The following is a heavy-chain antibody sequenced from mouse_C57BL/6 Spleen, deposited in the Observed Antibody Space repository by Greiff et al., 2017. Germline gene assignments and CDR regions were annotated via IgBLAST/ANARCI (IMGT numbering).Heavy chain of an antibody. CDR1: GYAFSSSW. CDR2: IYPGDGDT. Sequence: VHLVESGPELVKPGASVKISCKASGYAFSSSWMNWVKQRPGKGLEWIGRIYPGDGDTNYNGKFKRKATLTADKSSSTAYMQLSSLTSEDSAVYFCAQTAQEAYFDYWGQGTTLTVSS. D-gene: IGHD3-2*02. J-gene: IGHJ2*01. V-gene: IGHV1-82*01. CDR3: AQTAQEAYFDY.